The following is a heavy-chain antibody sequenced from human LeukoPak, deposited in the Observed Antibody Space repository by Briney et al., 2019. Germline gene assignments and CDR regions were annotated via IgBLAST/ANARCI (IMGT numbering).Heavy chain of an antibody. CDR1: GGSISSYY. D-gene: IGHD2-21*02. CDR3: ARVRVTRYYFDY. J-gene: IGHJ4*02. V-gene: IGHV4-59*08. Sequence: SETLSLTCTVSGGSISSYYWSWIRQPPGKGLEWIGYIYYSGSTNYNPSLKSRVTISVDTSKNQFSLKLSSVTAADTAVYYCARVRVTRYYFDYWGQGTLVTVSS. CDR2: IYYSGST.